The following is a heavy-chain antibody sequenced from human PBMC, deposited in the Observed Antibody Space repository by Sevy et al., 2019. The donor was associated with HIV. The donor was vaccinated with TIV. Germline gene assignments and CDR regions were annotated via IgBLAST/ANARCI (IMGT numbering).Heavy chain of an antibody. D-gene: IGHD2-15*01. J-gene: IGHJ5*02. CDR2: IIPIFGTA. CDR1: GGTFSSYA. V-gene: IGHV1-69*13. CDR3: ARDEYCSGGSCYPLPRLFNWFDP. Sequence: ASVTVSCKASGGTFSSYAISWVRQAPGQGLEWMGGIIPIFGTANYAQKFQGRVTITADESTSTAYMELSSLRSEDTAVYYCARDEYCSGGSCYPLPRLFNWFDPWGQGTLVTVSS.